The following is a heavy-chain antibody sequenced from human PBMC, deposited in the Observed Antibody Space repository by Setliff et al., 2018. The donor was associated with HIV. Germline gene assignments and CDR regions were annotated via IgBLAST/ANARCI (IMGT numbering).Heavy chain of an antibody. D-gene: IGHD2-2*01. CDR3: ARGRRDPQVRRKEVGYFDY. Sequence: SETLSLTCSVSGGSISSSTYYWGWIRQSPGKGLEWIGSIYYSGSTYYNPSLKSRVTISVDTSKNQFSLKLSSVTAADTAVYYCARGRRDPQVRRKEVGYFDYWGQGTLVTVSS. V-gene: IGHV4-39*07. CDR1: GGSISSSTYY. CDR2: IYYSGST. J-gene: IGHJ4*02.